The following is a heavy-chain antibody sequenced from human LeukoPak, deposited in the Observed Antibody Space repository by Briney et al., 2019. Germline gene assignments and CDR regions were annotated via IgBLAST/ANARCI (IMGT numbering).Heavy chain of an antibody. CDR2: ITVKTGDT. J-gene: IGHJ4*02. CDR3: ARGDCSGGSCYDFDY. D-gene: IGHD2-15*01. CDR1: GYTFASFG. Sequence: ASVKVSCKASGYTFASFGVIWVRQAPGQGLEWMGWITVKTGDTNYAQKFQDRVTMTTDTSTSTAYMELRTLRSDDTAVYYCARGDCSGGSCYDFDYWGQGTLVTVSS. V-gene: IGHV1-18*01.